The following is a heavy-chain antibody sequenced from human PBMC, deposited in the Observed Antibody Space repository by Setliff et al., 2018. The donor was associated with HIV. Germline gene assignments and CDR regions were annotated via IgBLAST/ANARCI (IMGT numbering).Heavy chain of an antibody. V-gene: IGHV3-33*01. J-gene: IGHJ3*01. D-gene: IGHD3-10*01. CDR3: ARDDPFGESDAFDL. CDR2: IWDDGSDK. CDR1: GFSFRSYG. Sequence: GGSLRLSCAASGFSFRSYGMHWVRQAPGKGLDWVAIIWDDGSDKYYADSVKGRFTISRDNARDSVSLQMNSLRGDDTAVYYCARDDPFGESDAFDLWGQGTMVTVSS.